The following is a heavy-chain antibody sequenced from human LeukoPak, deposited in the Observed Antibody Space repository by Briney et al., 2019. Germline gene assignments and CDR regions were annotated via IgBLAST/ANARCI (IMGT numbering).Heavy chain of an antibody. V-gene: IGHV4-34*01. CDR2: INHSGST. CDR3: ARRRQNWNYSRAWFDP. Sequence: SETLSLTCAVYGGSFSGYYWSWIRQPPGKGLEWIGEINHSGSTNYNPSLKSRVTILVDTSKNQFSLKLSSVTAADTAVYYCARRRQNWNYSRAWFDPWGQGTLVTVSS. CDR1: GGSFSGYY. D-gene: IGHD1-7*01. J-gene: IGHJ5*02.